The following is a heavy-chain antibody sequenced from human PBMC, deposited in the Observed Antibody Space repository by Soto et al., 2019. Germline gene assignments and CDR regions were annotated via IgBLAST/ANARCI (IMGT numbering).Heavy chain of an antibody. V-gene: IGHV2-5*02. CDR1: GFSLITSGMG. D-gene: IGHD5-18*01. CDR3: AHRRPDTAMVFDY. J-gene: IGHJ4*02. Sequence: QITLKESGPTLLKPTQTLTLTCSFSGFSLITSGMGVGWIRQPPGKALEWLALIYWDDNKRYSPSLKSRVTXTXDXXKNQVVLTMPNMDPVDTATYYCAHRRPDTAMVFDYWGLGTLVTVSS. CDR2: IYWDDNK.